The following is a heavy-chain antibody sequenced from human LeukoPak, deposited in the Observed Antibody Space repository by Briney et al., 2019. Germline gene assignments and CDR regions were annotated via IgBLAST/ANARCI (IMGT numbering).Heavy chain of an antibody. V-gene: IGHV1-69*01. J-gene: IGHJ3*02. D-gene: IGHD3-9*01. Sequence: SVKVSCKASGGTFSSYAISWVRQAPGQGLEWMGRIIPIVGTANYAQKSQGRVTITADESTSTAYMQLSSLRSEDTAVYYCARTVGGYYDILTGYIWGQGTMVTVSS. CDR3: ARTVGGYYDILTGYI. CDR2: IIPIVGTA. CDR1: GGTFSSYA.